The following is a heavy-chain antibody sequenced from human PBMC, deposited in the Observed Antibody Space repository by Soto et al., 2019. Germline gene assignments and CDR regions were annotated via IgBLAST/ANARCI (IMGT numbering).Heavy chain of an antibody. J-gene: IGHJ6*02. CDR1: GFTFSSYG. Sequence: PGGSLRLSCAASGFTFSSYGMHWVRQAPGKGLEWAAVIWYDGSNQWYAHSVKGRFTISRDNSKNTLYLPMNSLRAEDTAVYSCARDRGYSGYDSPRFYYGMDVWGQGTTVTVSS. CDR2: IWYDGSNQ. D-gene: IGHD5-12*01. CDR3: ARDRGYSGYDSPRFYYGMDV. V-gene: IGHV3-33*01.